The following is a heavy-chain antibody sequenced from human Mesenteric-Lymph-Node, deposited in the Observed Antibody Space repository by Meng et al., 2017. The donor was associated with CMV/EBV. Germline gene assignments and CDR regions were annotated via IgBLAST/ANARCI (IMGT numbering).Heavy chain of an antibody. Sequence: QVHLHQGGGGLLKPSETLSVTGAVYGGSFSGYYWNWIRQSPEKGLEWIGEINHSGSTTYNPSFTSRIIISVGTSTNQISLNMSSVTAADTAVYYCARGSSYDILTGYFDYWGQGALVTVSS. D-gene: IGHD3-9*01. V-gene: IGHV4-34*01. CDR3: ARGSSYDILTGYFDY. CDR1: GGSFSGYY. CDR2: INHSGST. J-gene: IGHJ4*02.